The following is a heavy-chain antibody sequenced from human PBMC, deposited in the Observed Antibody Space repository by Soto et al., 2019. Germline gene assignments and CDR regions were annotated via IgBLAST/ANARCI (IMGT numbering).Heavy chain of an antibody. J-gene: IGHJ5*01. CDR1: VGSISSGDYY. CDR3: VKDLGSGWSNWFDS. Sequence: TLSLTCTVSVGSISSGDYYWSWILQPPGKGLEWIGYIYYSGSTYYNPSLKSRVTISVDTSKNQFSLHLTSVTPEDTATYYCVKDLGSGWSNWFDSWGQGTLVTVSS. D-gene: IGHD6-13*01. CDR2: IYYSGST. V-gene: IGHV4-30-4*03.